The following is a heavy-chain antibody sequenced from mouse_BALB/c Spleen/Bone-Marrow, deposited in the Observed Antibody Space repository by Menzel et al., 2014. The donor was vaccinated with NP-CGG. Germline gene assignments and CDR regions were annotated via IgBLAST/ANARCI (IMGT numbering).Heavy chain of an antibody. CDR2: IWSDGST. Sequence: VKVVESGPGLVAPSQSLSITCTVSGFSLTTYGVHWVRQPPGKGLEWLVVIWSDGSTTYNSALKSRLSISKDNSKSQVLLKMNSLQTDDTAMYYCARNPYGNYAMDYWGQGTSVTVSS. D-gene: IGHD2-10*02. CDR1: GFSLTTYG. CDR3: ARNPYGNYAMDY. J-gene: IGHJ4*01. V-gene: IGHV2-6*02.